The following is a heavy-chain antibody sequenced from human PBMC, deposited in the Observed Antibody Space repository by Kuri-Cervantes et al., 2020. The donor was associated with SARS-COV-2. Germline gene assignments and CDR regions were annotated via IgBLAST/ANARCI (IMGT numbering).Heavy chain of an antibody. D-gene: IGHD6-19*01. CDR1: GFTFSSYW. V-gene: IGHV3-7*01. CDR3: AKAVAGFYYFDY. CDR2: IEQDGSEE. J-gene: IGHJ4*02. Sequence: GESLKISCAASGFTFSSYWMSWVRQAPGKGLEWVANIEQDGSEEYYVDSVKGRFTISRDNAKNSLYLQMNSLRAEDTAVYYCAKAVAGFYYFDYWGQGTLVTVSS.